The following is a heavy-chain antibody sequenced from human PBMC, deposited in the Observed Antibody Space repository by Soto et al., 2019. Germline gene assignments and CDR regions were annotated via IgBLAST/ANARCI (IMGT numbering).Heavy chain of an antibody. CDR3: ARDRKSRAIAAAATGS. V-gene: IGHV1-18*01. Sequence: QVQLVQSGAEVKKPGASVKVSCKASGYTFTSYGISWVRQAPGQGLEWMGWISAYNGNTNYAQKLQGRVTMTTDTTTRTACMEQGSLRSYVRAVYYCARDRKSRAIAAAATGSWGQGTLVTVSS. CDR2: ISAYNGNT. D-gene: IGHD6-13*01. J-gene: IGHJ5*02. CDR1: GYTFTSYG.